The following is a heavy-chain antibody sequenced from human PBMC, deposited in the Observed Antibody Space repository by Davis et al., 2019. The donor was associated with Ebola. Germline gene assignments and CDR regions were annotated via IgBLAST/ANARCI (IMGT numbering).Heavy chain of an antibody. V-gene: IGHV4-4*07. D-gene: IGHD2-2*02. CDR1: GGSISSYY. J-gene: IGHJ4*02. CDR2: IYTSGST. CDR3: ARVVPAAIPGDRYFDY. Sequence: PSETLSLTCTVSGGSISSYYWSWIRQPAGKGLEWIGRIYTSGSTNYNPSLKSRVTMSVDTSKNQFSLKLSSVTAADTAVYYCARVVPAAIPGDRYFDYWGQGTLVTVSS.